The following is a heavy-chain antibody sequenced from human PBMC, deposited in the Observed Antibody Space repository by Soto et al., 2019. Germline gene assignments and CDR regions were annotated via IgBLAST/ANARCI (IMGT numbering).Heavy chain of an antibody. D-gene: IGHD4-17*01. CDR1: GYNFATFW. V-gene: IGHV5-51*01. CDR2: IHLSDSKT. Sequence: PGESLKISCKGSGYNFATFWIGWARQMPGKGLEWMGIIHLSDSKTTYSPSFQGQVTISADKSITTAYLQWSSLKTSDTAMYFCARRGDYGDYADYWGQGTLVTVLL. J-gene: IGHJ4*02. CDR3: ARRGDYGDYADY.